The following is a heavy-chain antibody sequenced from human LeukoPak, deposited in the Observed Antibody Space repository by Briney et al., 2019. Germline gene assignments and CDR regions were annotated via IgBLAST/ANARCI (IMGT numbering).Heavy chain of an antibody. CDR3: ATESKKLRNWFDP. V-gene: IGHV1-2*02. CDR2: INPNSGGT. CDR1: GYTFTGYY. Sequence: GASVKVSCKASGYTFTGYYMHWVRQAPGQGLEWMGWINPNSGGTNYAQKFQGRVTMTRDTSISTAYMELSSLRSEDTAVYYCATESKKLRNWFDPWGQGTLVTVSS. D-gene: IGHD4-17*01. J-gene: IGHJ5*02.